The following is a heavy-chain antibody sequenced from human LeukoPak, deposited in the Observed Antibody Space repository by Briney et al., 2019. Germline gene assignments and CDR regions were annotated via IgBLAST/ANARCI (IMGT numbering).Heavy chain of an antibody. D-gene: IGHD6-6*01. CDR1: GFTFSSYG. Sequence: GGSLRLSCAASGFTFSSYGMHWVRQAPGKGLEWVAVISYDGSNKYYADSVKGRFTISRDNSKNTLYLQMNSLRAEDTAVYYCARDLLAIDTKKTPGGIAARPTDYWGQGTLVTVSS. CDR2: ISYDGSNK. J-gene: IGHJ4*02. CDR3: ARDLLAIDTKKTPGGIAARPTDY. V-gene: IGHV3-30*03.